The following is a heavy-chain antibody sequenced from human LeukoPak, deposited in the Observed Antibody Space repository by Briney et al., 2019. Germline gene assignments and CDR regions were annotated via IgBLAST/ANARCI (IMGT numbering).Heavy chain of an antibody. D-gene: IGHD3-10*01. V-gene: IGHV3-30*04. Sequence: GSSLRLSCEASGFTFSSYAMHWVRQAPGKGLEWVAVISYDGSNKYYADSVKGRFTISRDNSKNTLYLQMNSLRAEDTAVYYCARAVPLWFGELLLDYWGQGTLVTVSS. CDR2: ISYDGSNK. CDR3: ARAVPLWFGELLLDY. CDR1: GFTFSSYA. J-gene: IGHJ4*02.